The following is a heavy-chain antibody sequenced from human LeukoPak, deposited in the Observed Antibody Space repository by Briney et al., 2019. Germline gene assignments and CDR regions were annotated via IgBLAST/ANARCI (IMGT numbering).Heavy chain of an antibody. D-gene: IGHD5-18*01. Sequence: KASETLLPTCAVYGGSPSDYYCSLLRQPPGKGLEWIGEINHSGSTNYNPSLKSRVTISVDTSNNQFSLKLNSVTAADTAVYYCARGLGNTAMEYWGQGTLVTVSS. CDR2: INHSGST. CDR3: ARGLGNTAMEY. CDR1: GGSPSDYY. J-gene: IGHJ4*02. V-gene: IGHV4-34*01.